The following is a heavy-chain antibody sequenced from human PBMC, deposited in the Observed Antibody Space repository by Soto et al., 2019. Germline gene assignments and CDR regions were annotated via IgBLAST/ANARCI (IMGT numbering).Heavy chain of an antibody. D-gene: IGHD2-21*02. CDR3: AREDDGGDSLDV. CDR2: IHHSGSI. Sequence: QVQLQQSGPGLVKPSQTLSLTCTVSGASISSDYYHWTWIRQSPGKGLEWIGYIHHSGSILYTPSLKSRVTISVDTSKNQFSLHLTSVTAADTAVYFCAREDDGGDSLDVWGQGTTVTVSS. V-gene: IGHV4-30-4*08. CDR1: GASISSDYYH. J-gene: IGHJ6*02.